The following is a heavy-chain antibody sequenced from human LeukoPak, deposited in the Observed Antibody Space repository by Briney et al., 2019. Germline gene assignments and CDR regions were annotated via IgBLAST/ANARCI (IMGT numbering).Heavy chain of an antibody. J-gene: IGHJ5*02. CDR2: MNPNSGNT. CDR1: GYTFTNYD. V-gene: IGHV1-8*01. Sequence: ASVKVSCKASGYTFTNYDINWVRQATGQGLEWMGWMNPNSGNTGYAQKFQGRVTITRNTSISTAYMELSSLRSEDTAVYYCAREAIYNWFDPWGQGTLVTVSS. CDR3: AREAIYNWFDP. D-gene: IGHD2-21*01.